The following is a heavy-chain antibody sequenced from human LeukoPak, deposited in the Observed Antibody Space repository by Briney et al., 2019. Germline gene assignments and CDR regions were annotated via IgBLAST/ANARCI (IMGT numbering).Heavy chain of an antibody. CDR3: ARQIASAGTAGFDF. CDR1: GGSISRYY. CDR2: IYSTGST. J-gene: IGHJ4*02. Sequence: SETLSLTCTVSGGSISRYYWSWIRQPAGEGLEWIWRIYSTGSTNYNPSLKSRVTKSVDTSKNQFSLRLRSVTAADTAVYYCARQIASAGTAGFDFWGQGALVTVSS. D-gene: IGHD6-13*01. V-gene: IGHV4-4*07.